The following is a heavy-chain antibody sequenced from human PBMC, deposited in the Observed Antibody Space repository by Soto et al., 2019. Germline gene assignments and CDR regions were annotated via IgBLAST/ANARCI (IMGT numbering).Heavy chain of an antibody. CDR3: AKELYGSGSWFDP. J-gene: IGHJ5*02. CDR2: SSGSGGST. Sequence: EVQLLESGGGLVQPGGSLRLSCAASGFTFSSYAMSWVRQAPGKGLEWVSASSGSGGSTYYADSVKGRFTISRDNSKNALYLQMDSPLAEDRAVYYCAKELYGSGSWFDPWGEGTLVIVSS. V-gene: IGHV3-23*01. CDR1: GFTFSSYA. D-gene: IGHD3-10*01.